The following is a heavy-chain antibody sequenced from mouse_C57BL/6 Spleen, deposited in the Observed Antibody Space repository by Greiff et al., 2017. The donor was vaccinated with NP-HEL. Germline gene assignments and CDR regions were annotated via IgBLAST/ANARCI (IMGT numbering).Heavy chain of an antibody. J-gene: IGHJ2*01. CDR1: GYTFTSYC. D-gene: IGHD1-1*01. CDR2: IYPGNSDT. V-gene: IGHV1-5*01. CDR3: SGLDYYGSSPG. Sequence: EVQLQQSGTVLARPGASVKMSCKTSGYTFTSYCMHWVKQRPGQGLEWIGAIYPGNSDTSYNQKFKGKAKLTAVTSASTAYMQLSSLTNEDSAVYYCSGLDYYGSSPGWGKGTTVTVSS.